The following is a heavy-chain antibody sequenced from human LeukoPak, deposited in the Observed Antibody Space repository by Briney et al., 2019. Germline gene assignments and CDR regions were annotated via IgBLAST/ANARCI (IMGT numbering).Heavy chain of an antibody. CDR1: AFTFSTYA. Sequence: PRGSLRPSCAASAFTFSTYAMHWVRQPPGKGLEWVAVIWFDGGGEDYADSVKGRFTISRDNAKNTLYLQMNSLRADDTAVYYCARDRGGNWVDALEIWGQGTMVTVSS. V-gene: IGHV3-33*01. J-gene: IGHJ3*02. D-gene: IGHD1-1*01. CDR2: IWFDGGGE. CDR3: ARDRGGNWVDALEI.